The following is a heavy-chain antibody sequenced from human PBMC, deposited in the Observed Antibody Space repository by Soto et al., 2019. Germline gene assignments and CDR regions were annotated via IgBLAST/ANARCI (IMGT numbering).Heavy chain of an antibody. CDR1: GDSVSSNSAA. CDR3: ARSSAIRQWTDANFDY. V-gene: IGHV6-1*01. CDR2: TYYRSKWYN. J-gene: IGHJ4*02. D-gene: IGHD6-19*01. Sequence: KQSQTLSLTCAISGDSVSSNSAAWNWIRQSPSRGLEWLGSTYYRSKWYNDYAVSVKSRITINPDTSKNQFSLQLNSVTPEDTAVYYCARSSAIRQWTDANFDYWGQGTLVTVSS.